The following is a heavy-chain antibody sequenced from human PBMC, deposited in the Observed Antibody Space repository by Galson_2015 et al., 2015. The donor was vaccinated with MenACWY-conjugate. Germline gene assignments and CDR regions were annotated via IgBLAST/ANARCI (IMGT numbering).Heavy chain of an antibody. CDR2: IRGDGSET. Sequence: SLRLSCAASGFTLSHYYMSWVRQAPGKGLEWVATIRGDGSETFHLNSVKDRFTISRDNAQNSLFLQMDSLRAEYTAVYYCARPVRNILTIAVPYYSDHCGQGTLVAVSS. CDR1: GFTLSHYY. CDR3: ARPVRNILTIAVPYYSDH. D-gene: IGHD2-21*01. J-gene: IGHJ4*02. V-gene: IGHV3-7*03.